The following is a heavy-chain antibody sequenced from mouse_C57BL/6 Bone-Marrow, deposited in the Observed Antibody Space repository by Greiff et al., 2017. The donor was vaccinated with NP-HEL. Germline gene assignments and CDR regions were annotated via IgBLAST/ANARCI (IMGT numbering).Heavy chain of an antibody. V-gene: IGHV3-6*01. D-gene: IGHD1-1*01. CDR2: ISYDGSN. J-gene: IGHJ2*01. CDR3: ARDLGVLLYFDY. CDR1: GYSITSGYY. Sequence: EVKLQESGPGLVKPSQSLSLTCSVTGYSITSGYYWNWIRQFPGNKLEWMGYISYDGSNNYNPSLKNRISITRDTSKNQFFLKLNSVTTEDTATYYCARDLGVLLYFDYWGQGTTLTVSS.